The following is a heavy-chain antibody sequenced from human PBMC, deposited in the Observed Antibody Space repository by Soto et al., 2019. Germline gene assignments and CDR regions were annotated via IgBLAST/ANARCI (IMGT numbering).Heavy chain of an antibody. V-gene: IGHV3-15*01. CDR2: IKSKTDGGTT. CDR3: TTGGRHYYYYGMEV. Sequence: GGSLRLSCAASGFTFSNAWMSWVRQAPGKGLEWVGRIKSKTDGGTTDYAAPVKGRFTISRDDSKNTLYLQMNSLKTEDTAVYYCTTGGRHYYYYGMEVWGQGTTGTVGS. CDR1: GFTFSNAW. D-gene: IGHD2-15*01. J-gene: IGHJ6*01.